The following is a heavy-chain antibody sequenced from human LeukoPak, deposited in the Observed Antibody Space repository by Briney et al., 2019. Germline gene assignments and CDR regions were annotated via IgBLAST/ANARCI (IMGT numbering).Heavy chain of an antibody. Sequence: PGGSLRLSCAASGFTFSSYSMNWVRQAPGKGLEWVSYISSSSSTIYYADSVKGRFTISRDNSKNTLYLQMNSLRAEDTAVYYCAGLGAWFGELLSDYWGQGTLVTVSS. D-gene: IGHD3-10*01. CDR1: GFTFSSYS. J-gene: IGHJ4*02. CDR2: ISSSSSTI. CDR3: AGLGAWFGELLSDY. V-gene: IGHV3-48*01.